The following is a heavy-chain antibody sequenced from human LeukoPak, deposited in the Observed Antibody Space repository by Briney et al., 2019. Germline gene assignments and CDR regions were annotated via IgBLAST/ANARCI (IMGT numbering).Heavy chain of an antibody. D-gene: IGHD6-19*01. V-gene: IGHV3-15*01. Sequence: GGSLRLSCAASGFTFSNAWMSWVRQAPGKGLEWVGRIKSKTDGGTTDYAAHVKGRFTISRDDSKNTLYLQMNSLKTEDTAVYYCTTDLGLYSSGWDFDYWGQGTLVTVSS. CDR2: IKSKTDGGTT. J-gene: IGHJ4*02. CDR3: TTDLGLYSSGWDFDY. CDR1: GFTFSNAW.